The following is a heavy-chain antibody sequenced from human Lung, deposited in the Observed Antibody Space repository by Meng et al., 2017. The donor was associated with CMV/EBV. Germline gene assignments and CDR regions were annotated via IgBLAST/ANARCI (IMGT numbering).Heavy chain of an antibody. CDR2: INSNSNNI. D-gene: IGHD3-22*01. J-gene: IGHJ4*02. Sequence: GGSLRLSCAASGFSFNTYTLNWVRQAPGKGLEWVSSINSNSNNILYADSVKGRFTISRDNAKSSLSLQMNSLRAEDTAVYYCARDRRYDTSGYHDYWGQGTLVTVSS. CDR1: GFSFNTYT. CDR3: ARDRRYDTSGYHDY. V-gene: IGHV3-21*01.